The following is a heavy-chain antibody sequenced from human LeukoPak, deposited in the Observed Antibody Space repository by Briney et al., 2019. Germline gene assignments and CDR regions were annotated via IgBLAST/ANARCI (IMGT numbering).Heavy chain of an antibody. D-gene: IGHD3-10*01. CDR1: GFIFGDHA. V-gene: IGHV3-49*04. J-gene: IGHJ4*02. CDR2: IRSKGYGGTT. Sequence: PGGSLRLSCTTTGFIFGDHAMSWVRQAPGKGLEWIGFIRSKGYGGTTQYAASVKGRFTISRDDSRSIASLQMNSLKIEDTGIYWCTRVRPGNDFDYWGRGTLVTVSS. CDR3: TRVRPGNDFDY.